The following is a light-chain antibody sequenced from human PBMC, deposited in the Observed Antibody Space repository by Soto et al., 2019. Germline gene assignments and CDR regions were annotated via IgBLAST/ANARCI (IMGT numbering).Light chain of an antibody. J-gene: IGLJ3*02. CDR2: LEGSGSY. V-gene: IGLV4-60*02. CDR3: ETWDSNTRV. Sequence: QPVLTQSSSASASLESSVKLTCTLSSGHSGYIIAWHQQQPGKAPRYLMKLEGSGSYNKGSGVPDRFSGSSSGADRYLTISNLQFEDEADYYCETWDSNTRVFGGGTKPTVL. CDR1: SGHSGYI.